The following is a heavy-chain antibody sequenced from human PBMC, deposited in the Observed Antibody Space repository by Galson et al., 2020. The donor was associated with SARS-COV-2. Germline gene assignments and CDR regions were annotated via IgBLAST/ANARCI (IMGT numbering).Heavy chain of an antibody. CDR1: GYSISSGYF. J-gene: IGHJ4*02. D-gene: IGHD2-15*01. V-gene: IGHV4-38-2*02. CDR2: IYHSGST. CDR3: ATYSVVVVAPTPLRADY. Sequence: SQTPSLTCTVSGYSISSGYFWGWIRQPPGKGLAWMVSIYHSGSTYYNPSLKSRVTISVDTSKNQFSLKLSSVTAADTAVYYCATYSVVVVAPTPLRADYWGQGTLVTVSS.